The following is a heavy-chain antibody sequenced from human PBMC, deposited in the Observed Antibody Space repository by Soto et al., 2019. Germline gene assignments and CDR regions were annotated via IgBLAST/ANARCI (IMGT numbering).Heavy chain of an antibody. Sequence: GGSLRLSCSASGFTFSSYAMHWVRQAPGKGLEYVSAISSNGGSTYYADSVKGRFTISRDNSKNTLYLQMSSLRAEDTAVYYCVKDDYDILTGYYFPFDYWGQGTTVTVSS. CDR3: VKDDYDILTGYYFPFDY. CDR1: GFTFSSYA. J-gene: IGHJ4*03. V-gene: IGHV3-64D*08. CDR2: ISSNGGST. D-gene: IGHD3-9*01.